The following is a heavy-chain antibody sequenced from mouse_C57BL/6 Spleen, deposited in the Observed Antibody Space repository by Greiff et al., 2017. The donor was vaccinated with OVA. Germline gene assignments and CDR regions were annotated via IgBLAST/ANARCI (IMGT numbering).Heavy chain of an antibody. Sequence: QVHVKQSGAELARPGASVKLSCKASGYTFTSYGIRWVKQRPGQGLEWIGEIHPRSGNTYYNEKFKGKATLTADKSSSTAYMELRSLTSEDSAVYFCARYYGSSYGYAMDYWGQGTTVTVSS. CDR2: IHPRSGNT. J-gene: IGHJ4*01. CDR3: ARYYGSSYGYAMDY. CDR1: GYTFTSYG. D-gene: IGHD1-1*01. V-gene: IGHV1-81*01.